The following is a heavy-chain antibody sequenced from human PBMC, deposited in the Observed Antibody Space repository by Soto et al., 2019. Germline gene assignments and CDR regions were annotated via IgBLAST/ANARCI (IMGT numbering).Heavy chain of an antibody. Sequence: GGSLRLSCAASGLTFSSYEMNWVRQAPGKGLEWVSYISSSGSTIYYADSVKGRFTISRDNAKNSLYLQMNSLRAEDTAVYYCARDSTNDIVVVPAATIPRYYYYGMDVWGQGTTVTVSS. CDR2: ISSSGSTI. J-gene: IGHJ6*02. CDR1: GLTFSSYE. D-gene: IGHD2-2*01. CDR3: ARDSTNDIVVVPAATIPRYYYYGMDV. V-gene: IGHV3-48*03.